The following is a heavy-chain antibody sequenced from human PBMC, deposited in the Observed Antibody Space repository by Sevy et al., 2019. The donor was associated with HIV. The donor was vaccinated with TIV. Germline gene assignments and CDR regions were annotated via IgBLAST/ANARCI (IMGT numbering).Heavy chain of an antibody. Sequence: GGSLRLSCAASGFTFSHYAMHWVRQAPGKGLEWVAVISYDGINKYYAESVRGRFTISRDYSKNTRYLQMNSLRAEDTAVYYCAHPVLRFFDWFEIDYWGQGTLVTVSS. CDR3: AHPVLRFFDWFEIDY. CDR2: ISYDGINK. V-gene: IGHV3-30*04. D-gene: IGHD3-9*01. CDR1: GFTFSHYA. J-gene: IGHJ4*02.